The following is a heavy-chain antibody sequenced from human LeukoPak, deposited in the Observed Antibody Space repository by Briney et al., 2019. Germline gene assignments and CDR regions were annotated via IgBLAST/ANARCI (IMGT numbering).Heavy chain of an antibody. CDR3: AKEHDYGDYVPFDY. D-gene: IGHD4-17*01. V-gene: IGHV3-23*01. CDR1: GFTFSSYS. Sequence: GGSLRLSCAASGFTFSSYSMNWVRQAPGKGLEWVSAISGSGGSTYYADSVKGRFTISRDNSKNTLYLQMNSLRAEDTAVYYCAKEHDYGDYVPFDYWGQGTLVTVSS. J-gene: IGHJ4*02. CDR2: ISGSGGST.